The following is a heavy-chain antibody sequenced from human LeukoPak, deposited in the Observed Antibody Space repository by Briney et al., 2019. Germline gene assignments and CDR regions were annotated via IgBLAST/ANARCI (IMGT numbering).Heavy chain of an antibody. V-gene: IGHV4-59*08. CDR1: GGSISSYY. D-gene: IGHD3-22*01. Sequence: PSETLSLTCTVSGGSISSYYWSWIQQPPGKGLEWIGYIYYSGSTNYNPSLKSRVTISVDTSKNQFSLKLSSVTAADTAVYYCARGSRLYYYDSSGYYFDYWGQGTLVTVSS. J-gene: IGHJ4*02. CDR3: ARGSRLYYYDSSGYYFDY. CDR2: IYYSGST.